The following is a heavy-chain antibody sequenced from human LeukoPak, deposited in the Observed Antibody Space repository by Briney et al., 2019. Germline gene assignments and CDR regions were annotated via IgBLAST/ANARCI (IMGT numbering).Heavy chain of an antibody. CDR2: MNPENGDA. D-gene: IGHD1-26*01. CDR1: GSTFSSYD. V-gene: IGHV1-8*01. Sequence: ASVKVSCKASGSTFSSYDIKWVRQATGQGLERMGRMNPENGDAQYAQRFQGRVTMTRDTSISTAYMELSSLRSEDTALYYCARGVRGNFPSNWFDPGGQGTQVTVSS. CDR3: ARGVRGNFPSNWFDP. J-gene: IGHJ5*02.